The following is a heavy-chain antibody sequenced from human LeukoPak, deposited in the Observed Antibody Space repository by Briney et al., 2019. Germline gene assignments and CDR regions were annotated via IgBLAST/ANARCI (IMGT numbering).Heavy chain of an antibody. CDR1: GGTFSSYA. CDR3: ARAGVVARIKYYFDY. V-gene: IGHV1-69*13. Sequence: ASVKVSCKASGGTFSSYAISWVRQAPGQGLEWMGGIIPIFGTANYAQKFQGRVTITADESTSTAYMELSSLRSEDTAVYYCARAGVVARIKYYFDYWGQGTLVTVSS. J-gene: IGHJ4*02. D-gene: IGHD2-15*01. CDR2: IIPIFGTA.